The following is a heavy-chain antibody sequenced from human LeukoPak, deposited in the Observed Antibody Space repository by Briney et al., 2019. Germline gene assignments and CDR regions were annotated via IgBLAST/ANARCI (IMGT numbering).Heavy chain of an antibody. CDR2: IISDGGWT. D-gene: IGHD2/OR15-2a*01. J-gene: IGHJ4*02. CDR3: VSFYETY. Sequence: GGSLRLSCVASGNYWIHWVRQAPGKGLVWVLHIISDGGWTSYADSVKGRFTISKDNAKNTVYLQMNSLRAEDTAVYYCVSFYETYWGRGTLVTVSS. CDR1: GNYW. V-gene: IGHV3-74*01.